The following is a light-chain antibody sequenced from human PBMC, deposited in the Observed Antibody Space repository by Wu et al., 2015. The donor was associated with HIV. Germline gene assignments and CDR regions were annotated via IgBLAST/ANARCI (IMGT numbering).Light chain of an antibody. J-gene: IGKJ2*01. V-gene: IGKV3-15*01. CDR1: QSVSRN. Sequence: IVMTQSPGTLSVSPGERATLTCRASQSVSRNLAWYQQKPGQAPRLLMYGASTRATGIPARFSGSGSRTEFTLTIKRLEPEDFAVYYCQYYETSPVPFGQGTKLEIK. CDR2: GAS. CDR3: QYYETSPVP.